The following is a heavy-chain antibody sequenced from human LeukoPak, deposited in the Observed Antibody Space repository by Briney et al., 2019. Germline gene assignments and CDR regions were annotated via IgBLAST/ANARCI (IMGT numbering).Heavy chain of an antibody. CDR2: ISSSSSYI. Sequence: GGSLRLSCAASGFTSSSYTMNWVRQAPGKGLEWVSSISSSSSYIYYADSVKGRFTISRDNAKNSLYLQMNSLRAEDTAVYYCARDTYDILTGYYKWAFDIWGQGTMVTVSS. V-gene: IGHV3-21*06. D-gene: IGHD3-9*01. CDR3: ARDTYDILTGYYKWAFDI. J-gene: IGHJ3*02. CDR1: GFTSSSYT.